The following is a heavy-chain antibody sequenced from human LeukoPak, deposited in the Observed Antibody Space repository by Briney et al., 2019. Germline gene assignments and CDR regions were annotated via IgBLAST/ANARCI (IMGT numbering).Heavy chain of an antibody. CDR1: GGSFSGYY. Sequence: SETLSLTCAVYGGSFSGYYWSWIRQPPGKGLEWIGEINHSGSTNYNPSLKSRVTISVDTSKNQFSLKLSSVTAADTAVYYCARESRGYFDYWGQGTLVTVSS. CDR2: INHSGST. J-gene: IGHJ4*02. V-gene: IGHV4-34*01. CDR3: ARESRGYFDY.